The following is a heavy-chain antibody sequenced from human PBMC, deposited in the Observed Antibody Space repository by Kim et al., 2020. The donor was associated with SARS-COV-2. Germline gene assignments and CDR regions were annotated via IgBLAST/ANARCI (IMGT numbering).Heavy chain of an antibody. Sequence: ASVKVSCKASGYTFTSYGISWVRQAPGQGLEWMGWISAYHGNTNYAQKLQGRVTMTTDTSTSTAYMELRSLRSDDTAVYYCARDTIVVGVAATRLPGGYWGQGTLVNVSS. J-gene: IGHJ4*02. CDR3: ARDTIVVGVAATRLPGGY. CDR2: ISAYHGNT. CDR1: GYTFTSYG. D-gene: IGHD2-15*01. V-gene: IGHV1-18*01.